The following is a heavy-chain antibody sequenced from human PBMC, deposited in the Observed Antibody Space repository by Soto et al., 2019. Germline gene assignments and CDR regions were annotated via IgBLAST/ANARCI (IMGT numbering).Heavy chain of an antibody. V-gene: IGHV3-7*05. CDR2: IKRDGSEK. Sequence: EVQLVESGGGLVQPGGSLRVSCAASGFTFSSYWMSWVRQAPGKGLQWVANIKRDGSEKYYVDSVKGRFIISRDNAKNSLYLQKNSRRGEDTAVYDCARDVWEGGAVFGSNTYSYYHGMDVWGQGTTVTVSS. CDR1: GFTFSSYW. J-gene: IGHJ6*02. CDR3: ARDVWEGGAVFGSNTYSYYHGMDV. D-gene: IGHD1-26*01.